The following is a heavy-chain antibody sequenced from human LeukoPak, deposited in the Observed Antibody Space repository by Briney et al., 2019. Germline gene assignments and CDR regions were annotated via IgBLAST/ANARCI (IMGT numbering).Heavy chain of an antibody. CDR1: GGSLSSYY. CDR3: ARDALHYYDSSGYYLDY. D-gene: IGHD3-22*01. J-gene: IGHJ4*02. CDR2: IYYSGST. V-gene: IGHV4-59*01. Sequence: SETLSLTCTVTGGSLSSYYWSWLRQPPGKGLEWIGYIYYSGSTNYNPSLKSRVTISVDTSKNQFSLKLSSVTAADTAVYYCARDALHYYDSSGYYLDYWGQGTLVTVSS.